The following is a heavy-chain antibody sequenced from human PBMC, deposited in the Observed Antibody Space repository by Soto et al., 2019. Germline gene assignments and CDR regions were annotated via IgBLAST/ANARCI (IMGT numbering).Heavy chain of an antibody. D-gene: IGHD2-2*01. Sequence: ASVKVSCKASGYTFTGYYMHCVRQAPGQVLEWMGWINPNSGGTNYAQKFQGRVTMTRDTSISTAYMELSRLRSDDTAVYYCARDVIVVVPAATLGYYYYGMDVWGQGTTVTVSS. CDR2: INPNSGGT. J-gene: IGHJ6*02. V-gene: IGHV1-2*02. CDR3: ARDVIVVVPAATLGYYYYGMDV. CDR1: GYTFTGYY.